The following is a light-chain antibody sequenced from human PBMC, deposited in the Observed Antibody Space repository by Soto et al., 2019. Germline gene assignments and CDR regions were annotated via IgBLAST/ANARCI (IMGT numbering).Light chain of an antibody. J-gene: IGKJ1*01. CDR2: DAS. CDR1: QSVTTN. Sequence: EVVMTQSPATLSVSPGERATLSCRASQSVTTNMAWYQQKPGQAPRLLIYDASTRATDIPDRFSGSGSGTEFTLTISSLKSEDFAVYYCQQYHDWPPWTFG. V-gene: IGKV3-15*01. CDR3: QQYHDWPPWT.